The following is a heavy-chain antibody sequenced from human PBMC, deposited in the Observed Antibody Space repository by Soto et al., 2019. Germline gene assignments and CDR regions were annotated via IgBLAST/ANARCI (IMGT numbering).Heavy chain of an antibody. CDR2: INHYGST. CDR1: GGSFSSYY. V-gene: IGHV4-34*01. Sequence: QVQLQQWGAGLLKPSETLSLTCAVYGGSFSSYYWSWIRQPPGKGLEWIGQINHYGSTDYNPSLKSRVTISVDTSKNPFSLRLSSVTAADTAMYYCATHCSSTSCYYTVDPWGQGTLVTVSS. D-gene: IGHD2-2*01. CDR3: ATHCSSTSCYYTVDP. J-gene: IGHJ5*02.